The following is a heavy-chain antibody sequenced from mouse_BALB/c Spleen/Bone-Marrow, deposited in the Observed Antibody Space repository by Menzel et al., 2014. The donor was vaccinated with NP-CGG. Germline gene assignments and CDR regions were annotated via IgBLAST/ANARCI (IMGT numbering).Heavy chain of an antibody. J-gene: IGHJ3*01. V-gene: IGHV1-9*01. CDR3: ARNGNYPAWFAY. D-gene: IGHD2-1*01. CDR2: ILPGSGST. Sequence: VQLQQSGAELMKPGASVKISCKATGYTFSSYWIEWVKQRPGHGLEWIGEILPGSGSTNYNEKFKGKATFTADTSSNTAYMQLSSLTSEGSAVYYCARNGNYPAWFAYWGQGALVTVSA. CDR1: GYTFSSYW.